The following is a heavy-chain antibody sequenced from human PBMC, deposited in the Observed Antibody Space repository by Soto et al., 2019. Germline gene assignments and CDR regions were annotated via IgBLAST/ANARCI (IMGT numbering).Heavy chain of an antibody. D-gene: IGHD3-9*01. J-gene: IGHJ4*02. CDR3: ARILLRYFDWQETPYYFDY. Sequence: PGGSLRLSCAASGFTFSDYYMSWIRQAPGKGLEWVSYISSSSSYTNYADSVKGRFTISRDNAKNSLYLQMNSLRAEDTAVYYCARILLRYFDWQETPYYFDYWGQGTLVTVSS. V-gene: IGHV3-11*03. CDR2: ISSSSSYT. CDR1: GFTFSDYY.